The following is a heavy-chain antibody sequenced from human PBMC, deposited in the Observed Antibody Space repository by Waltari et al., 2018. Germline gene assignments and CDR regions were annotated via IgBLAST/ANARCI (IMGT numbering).Heavy chain of an antibody. CDR2: INRDGSRE. Sequence: EVQLVESGGGLVQPGGSLRLSCAASGFNWIRQAPGKGVEWVANINRDGSRESYVDSVKCRFTISRDNAKNSVFLQMNSLRVEDTAVYYCEGSWTWGQGTLVTVSS. J-gene: IGHJ4*02. D-gene: IGHD5-12*01. V-gene: IGHV3-7*01. CDR3: EGSWT. CDR1: GFN.